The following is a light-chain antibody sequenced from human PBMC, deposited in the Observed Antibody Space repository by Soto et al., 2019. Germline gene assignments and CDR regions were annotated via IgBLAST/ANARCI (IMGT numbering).Light chain of an antibody. J-gene: IGKJ1*01. Sequence: IVLTQSPGTLSLSPGERGALSCRASQSVSSNYVAWYQQKPGQAPRLLISGASNRATGTPDRFRGSGSGKDFTLTITSLEPEDFAAYYCHQYGSAPWTFGQGTKVEIK. CDR1: QSVSSNY. CDR2: GAS. CDR3: HQYGSAPWT. V-gene: IGKV3-20*01.